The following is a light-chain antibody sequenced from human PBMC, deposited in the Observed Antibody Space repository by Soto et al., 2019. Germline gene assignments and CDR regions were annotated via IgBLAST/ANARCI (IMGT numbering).Light chain of an antibody. CDR2: DVI. Sequence: QSVLTQPASVSGSPGQSITISCTGTSSDVGAYTYVSWYQHHPGKVPNLIIYDVITRPSGVSNRFSGSKSGNTASLTISGLQAEDEADYYCSSYTTSSLDVFGTGTKLTVL. V-gene: IGLV2-14*01. CDR1: SSDVGAYTY. CDR3: SSYTTSSLDV. J-gene: IGLJ1*01.